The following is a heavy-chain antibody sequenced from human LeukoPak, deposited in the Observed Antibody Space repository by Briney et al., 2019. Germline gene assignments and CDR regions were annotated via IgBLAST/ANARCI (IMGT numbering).Heavy chain of an antibody. Sequence: SETLSLTCTVSSGSISSYYWSWIRQPPGKGLEWIGYIYYTGSTNYNPSLKSRVTMLIDTSKNQFSLKLSSVTAADTAVYYCARGRYSAGDNWFDPWGQGTLVTVSS. V-gene: IGHV4-59*01. D-gene: IGHD3-9*01. CDR3: ARGRYSAGDNWFDP. CDR2: IYYTGST. CDR1: SGSISSYY. J-gene: IGHJ5*02.